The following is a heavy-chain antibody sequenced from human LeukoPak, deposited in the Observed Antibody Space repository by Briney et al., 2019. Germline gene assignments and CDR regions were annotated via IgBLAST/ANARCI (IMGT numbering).Heavy chain of an antibody. J-gene: IGHJ4*02. Sequence: ASVKVSCKASGYTFTSYDINWVLQATGQGLEWMGWMNPNSGNTGYAQKFQGRVTITRNTSISTAYMELSSLRSEDTAVYYCAREYYDFWSGYYKVDYFDYWGQGTLVTVSS. CDR3: AREYYDFWSGYYKVDYFDY. CDR1: GYTFTSYD. D-gene: IGHD3-3*01. CDR2: MNPNSGNT. V-gene: IGHV1-8*03.